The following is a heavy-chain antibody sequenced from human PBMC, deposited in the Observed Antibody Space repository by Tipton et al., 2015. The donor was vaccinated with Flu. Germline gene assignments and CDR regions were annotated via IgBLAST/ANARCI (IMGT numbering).Heavy chain of an antibody. D-gene: IGHD2-2*01. CDR2: IYYSGST. V-gene: IGHV4-39*07. CDR3: ARPLEDQLEAFDV. CDR1: GGSISSSSYY. J-gene: IGHJ3*01. Sequence: TLSLTCTVSGGSISSSSYYWGWIRQPPGKGLEWIGSIYYSGSTYYNPSLKSRVTISVDTSKNQFSLKLSSVTAADTAVYYCARPLEDQLEAFDVWGQGTTVTVSS.